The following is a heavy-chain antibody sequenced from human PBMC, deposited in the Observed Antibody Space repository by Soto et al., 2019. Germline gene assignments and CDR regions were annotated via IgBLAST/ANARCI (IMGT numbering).Heavy chain of an antibody. V-gene: IGHV3-30*18. CDR1: GFTFSSYG. CDR2: ISYDGSNK. D-gene: IGHD3-22*01. CDR3: AKESYYDSSGLLDY. Sequence: ESGGGVVQPGRSLRLSCAASGFTFSSYGMHWVRQAPGKGLEWVAVISYDGSNKYYADSVKGRFTISRDNSKNTLYLQMNSLRAEDTAVYYCAKESYYDSSGLLDYWGQGTLVTVSS. J-gene: IGHJ4*02.